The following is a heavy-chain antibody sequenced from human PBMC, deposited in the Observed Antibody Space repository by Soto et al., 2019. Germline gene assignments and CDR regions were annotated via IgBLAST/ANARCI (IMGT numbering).Heavy chain of an antibody. D-gene: IGHD2-2*01. J-gene: IGHJ6*02. CDR3: ARGNCSSPNCYSFSGYYGMDV. CDR2: ITISGNTV. CDR1: GFPFSDSY. V-gene: IGHV3-11*01. Sequence: PGGSLRLSCAASGFPFSDSYMSWIRQAPGKGLEWMSYITISGNTVYYADSLKGRFTISRTNAKNSLYLQMNRLRAEDTAVYYCARGNCSSPNCYSFSGYYGMDVWGQGTTVTVSS.